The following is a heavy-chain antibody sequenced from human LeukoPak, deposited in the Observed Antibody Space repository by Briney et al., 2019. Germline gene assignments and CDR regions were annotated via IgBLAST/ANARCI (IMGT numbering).Heavy chain of an antibody. CDR1: GFTFDSYA. J-gene: IGHJ3*02. CDR2: VTGSGGST. CDR3: AKAPLHYYESSGSI. D-gene: IGHD3-22*01. Sequence: GGSLRLSCAASGFTFDSYAVTWVRQAPGKGLEWVSGVTGSGGSTFYADSVKGRFTISRDNSKNTLYLQMNSLRAEDTAVYYCAKAPLHYYESSGSIWGQGTRVTVSS. V-gene: IGHV3-23*01.